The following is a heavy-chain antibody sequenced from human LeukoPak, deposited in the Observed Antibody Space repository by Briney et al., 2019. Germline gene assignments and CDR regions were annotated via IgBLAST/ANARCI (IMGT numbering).Heavy chain of an antibody. CDR1: GFTFSSYA. D-gene: IGHD6-13*01. Sequence: GGSLRLSCAASGFTFSSYAMSWVRQAPGKGLEWVSAISGSGGSTYYADSVKGRFTISRDNSKNTLYLQMNSLRAEDTAVYYCAKALAAAVSSPADYWGQGTLVTVSS. J-gene: IGHJ4*02. V-gene: IGHV3-23*01. CDR3: AKALAAAVSSPADY. CDR2: ISGSGGST.